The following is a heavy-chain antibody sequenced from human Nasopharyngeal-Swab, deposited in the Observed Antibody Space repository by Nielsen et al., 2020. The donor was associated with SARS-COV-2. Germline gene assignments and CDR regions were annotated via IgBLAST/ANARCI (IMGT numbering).Heavy chain of an antibody. V-gene: IGHV3-30*02. CDR2: ISHDGSIK. CDR3: VVWGIVTFQKTSWFDP. Sequence: GGSLRLSCAASGFIFSTYGMHWVRQTPDKGLEWVGVISHDGSIKSYADSVKGRFTISRDNSQNTLYLQMNSLRLDDTAVYYCVVWGIVTFQKTSWFDPWGQGTLVTVSS. D-gene: IGHD3-16*01. CDR1: GFIFSTYG. J-gene: IGHJ5*02.